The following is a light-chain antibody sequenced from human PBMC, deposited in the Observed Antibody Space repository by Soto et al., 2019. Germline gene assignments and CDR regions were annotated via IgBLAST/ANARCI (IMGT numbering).Light chain of an antibody. CDR1: SGSIANNY. V-gene: IGLV6-57*01. CDR3: QSYDSTNHWV. J-gene: IGLJ3*02. Sequence: NFMLTQPHSVSESPGKTVTLSCTRSSGSIANNYVQWYQQCPGSSPTTVIYEDNRRPSGVPDRFSGSIDSSSNSASLSISGLKPEDEADYYCQSYDSTNHWVFGGGTKVTVL. CDR2: EDN.